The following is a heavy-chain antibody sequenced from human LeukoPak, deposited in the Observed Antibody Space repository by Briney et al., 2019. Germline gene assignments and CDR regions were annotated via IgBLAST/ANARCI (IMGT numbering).Heavy chain of an antibody. D-gene: IGHD6-13*01. CDR2: IYHSGST. CDR3: AREGRAAASHYYYYYMDV. V-gene: IGHV4-38-2*02. Sequence: PSETLSLTCTVSGYSISSGYYWGWIRQPPGKGLEWIGSIYHSGSTYYNPSLKSRVTISVDTSKNQFSLKLSSVTAADTAVYYCAREGRAAASHYYYYYMDVWGKGTTVTVSS. CDR1: GYSISSGYY. J-gene: IGHJ6*03.